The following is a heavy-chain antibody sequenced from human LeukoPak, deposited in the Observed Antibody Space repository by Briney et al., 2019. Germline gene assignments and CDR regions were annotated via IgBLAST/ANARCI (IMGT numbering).Heavy chain of an antibody. J-gene: IGHJ4*01. CDR3: ARDLAYNYGDPHYFDY. D-gene: IGHD4-17*01. Sequence: ASVKVSCKASGYTFTNYGITWVRQAPGQGLEWMGWTSAHNANTNYAQKLQGRVTMTTDTSTSTAYMELRSLRSDDSAVYYCARDLAYNYGDPHYFDYWGHGTLVTVSS. V-gene: IGHV1-18*01. CDR2: TSAHNANT. CDR1: GYTFTNYG.